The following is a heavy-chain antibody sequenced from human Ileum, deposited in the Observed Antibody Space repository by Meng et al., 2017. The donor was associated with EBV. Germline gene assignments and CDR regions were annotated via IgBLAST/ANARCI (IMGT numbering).Heavy chain of an antibody. J-gene: IGHJ4*02. D-gene: IGHD2-15*01. CDR1: GGSISSYY. CDR2: IYYSGST. V-gene: IGHV4-59*08. CDR3: ARGGWSLDY. Sequence: QLTESGPGLVKPSATLSLTCTVPGGSISSYYWSWIRQPPGKGLEWIGYIYYSGSTNYNPSLKSRVTISVDTSKNQFSLNLSSVTAADTAVYYCARGGWSLDYWGQGTLVTVSS.